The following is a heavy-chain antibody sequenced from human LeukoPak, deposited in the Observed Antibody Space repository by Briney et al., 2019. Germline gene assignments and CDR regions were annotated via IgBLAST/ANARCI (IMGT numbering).Heavy chain of an antibody. Sequence: GASVKVSCKASGYTFTGYYMHWVRQAPGQGLEWMGWINPNSGGTNYAQKFQDWVTMTRDTSVSTAYMELSRLRSDDTAVYYCARGAAAGRFSLRPTGAYYMDVWGKGTTVTVSS. CDR1: GYTFTGYY. D-gene: IGHD6-13*01. V-gene: IGHV1-2*04. CDR2: INPNSGGT. CDR3: ARGAAAGRFSLRPTGAYYMDV. J-gene: IGHJ6*03.